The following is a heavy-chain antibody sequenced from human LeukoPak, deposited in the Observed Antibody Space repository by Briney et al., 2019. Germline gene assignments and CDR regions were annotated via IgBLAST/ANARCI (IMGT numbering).Heavy chain of an antibody. D-gene: IGHD3-10*02. CDR1: GFTFSSYE. V-gene: IGHV3-48*03. CDR3: AELGITMIGGV. CDR2: ISSSASTI. Sequence: TGGSLRLSCAASGFTFSSYEMNWVRQAPGKGLEWVSYISSSASTIYYADSFKGRFTISRDNAKNLLYPQMNSLRAEDTAVYYCAELGITMIGGVWGKGTTVTISS. J-gene: IGHJ6*04.